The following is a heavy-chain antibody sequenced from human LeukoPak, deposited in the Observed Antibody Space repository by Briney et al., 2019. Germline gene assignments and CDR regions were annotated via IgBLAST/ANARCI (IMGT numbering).Heavy chain of an antibody. J-gene: IGHJ4*02. V-gene: IGHV4-59*01. CDR2: IYYSGST. D-gene: IGHD2-15*01. CDR3: ARGGGVVAAGY. CDR1: GGSISSYY. Sequence: PSETLSLTCTVSGGSISSYYWSWIRQPPGKGLEWIGYIYYSGSTNYNPSLKSRVTISVDTSKNQFSLKLSSVTAADTAVYYCARGGGVVAAGYWGQGTLVTVSS.